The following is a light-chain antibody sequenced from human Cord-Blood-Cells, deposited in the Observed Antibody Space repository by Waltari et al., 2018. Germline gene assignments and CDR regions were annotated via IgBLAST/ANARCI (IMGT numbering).Light chain of an antibody. CDR2: DVS. CDR1: SSDVGGYNY. Sequence: QSALTQPRLVSGSPGPSVTISCTGTSSDVGGYNYVSWYQQHPGKAPKLMIYDVSKRPSGVPDRFSGSKSGNTASLTISGLQAEDEADYYCCSYAGSYTWTFGQGTK. CDR3: CSYAGSYTWT. V-gene: IGLV2-11*01. J-gene: IGLJ3*02.